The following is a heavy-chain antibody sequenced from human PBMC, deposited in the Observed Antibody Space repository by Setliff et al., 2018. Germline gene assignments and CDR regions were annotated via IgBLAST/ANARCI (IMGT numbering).Heavy chain of an antibody. CDR2: INPSGGST. D-gene: IGHD3-22*01. CDR3: ARVALESNDSSGYYSGENYYYGMDV. J-gene: IGHJ6*02. CDR1: GYTFTSYD. V-gene: IGHV1-46*01. Sequence: ASVKVSCKASGYTFTSYDINWVRQATGQGLEWMGIINPSGGSTSYAQKFQGRVAMTRDTSTSTVYMELSSLRSEDTAVYYCARVALESNDSSGYYSGENYYYGMDVWGQGTTVTVSS.